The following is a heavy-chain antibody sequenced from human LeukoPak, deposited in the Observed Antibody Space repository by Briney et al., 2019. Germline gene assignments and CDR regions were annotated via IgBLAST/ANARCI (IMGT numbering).Heavy chain of an antibody. CDR2: IYYIGNT. V-gene: IGHV4-39*01. CDR3: ARRGYYYDTRGYYYFDY. Sequence: SETLSLTCTVSGDSISSSSFYWGWIRQPPGKGLEWIGSIYYIGNTYYNPSLKSRVTISVDTSKNQSSLKLSSVTAADTAVYYCARRGYYYDTRGYYYFDYWGQGTLVTVSS. D-gene: IGHD3-22*01. J-gene: IGHJ4*02. CDR1: GDSISSSSFY.